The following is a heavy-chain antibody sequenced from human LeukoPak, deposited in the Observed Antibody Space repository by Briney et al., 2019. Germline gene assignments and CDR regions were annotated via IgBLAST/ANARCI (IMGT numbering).Heavy chain of an antibody. Sequence: KPGGSLRLSCAASGFTFSNYNMNWVRRAPGKGLEWVSYISSSSTYTNYADSVKGRFTISRDNAKNSLYLQMNSLRAEDTAVYYCARDPVSSSRYGYFQHWGQGTLVSVSS. CDR2: ISSSSTYT. CDR3: ARDPVSSSRYGYFQH. CDR1: GFTFSNYN. D-gene: IGHD6-13*01. J-gene: IGHJ1*01. V-gene: IGHV3-11*05.